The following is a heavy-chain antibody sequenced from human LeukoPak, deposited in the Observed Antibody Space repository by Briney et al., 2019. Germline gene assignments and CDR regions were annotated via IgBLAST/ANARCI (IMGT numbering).Heavy chain of an antibody. D-gene: IGHD2-2*01. CDR3: AREGGPYCSSTSCYAIFDY. Sequence: ASVKVSCKASGYTFTSYCISWVRQAPGQGLEWMGWISPYNGNTNYVQKLQGRVTMTTDTSTSTAYMELRSVRSDDTAVYYCAREGGPYCSSTSCYAIFDYWGQGTLVTVSS. CDR1: GYTFTSYC. CDR2: ISPYNGNT. J-gene: IGHJ4*02. V-gene: IGHV1-18*01.